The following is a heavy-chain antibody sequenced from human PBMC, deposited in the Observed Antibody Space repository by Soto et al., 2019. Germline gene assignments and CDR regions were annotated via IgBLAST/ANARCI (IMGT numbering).Heavy chain of an antibody. CDR3: ARQSTGIAALNWFDP. J-gene: IGHJ5*02. CDR2: ISAYNGNT. D-gene: IGHD6-13*01. Sequence: ASVKVSCKASGYTFTSYGISWVRQAPGQGLEWMGWISAYNGNTNYAQKLQGRVTMTTDTSTSTAYMELRSLRSDDTAVYYCARQSTGIAALNWFDPWGQGTLVTVSS. V-gene: IGHV1-18*01. CDR1: GYTFTSYG.